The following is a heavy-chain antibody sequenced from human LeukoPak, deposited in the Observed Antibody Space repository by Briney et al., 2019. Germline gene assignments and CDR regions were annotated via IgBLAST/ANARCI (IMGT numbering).Heavy chain of an antibody. CDR1: GGSISSYY. Sequence: SETLFLTCTVSGGSISSYYWSWIRQPPGKGLEWIGYIYYSGSTNYNPSLKSRVTISGDTSKNQFSLKLSSVTAADTAVYYCARRRYYYDSSGYYYYYYGMDVWGQGTTVTVSS. CDR3: ARRRYYYDSSGYYYYYYGMDV. CDR2: IYYSGST. D-gene: IGHD3-22*01. J-gene: IGHJ6*02. V-gene: IGHV4-59*08.